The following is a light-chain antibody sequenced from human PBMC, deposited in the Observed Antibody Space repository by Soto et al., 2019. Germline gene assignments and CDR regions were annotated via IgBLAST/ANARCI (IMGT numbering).Light chain of an antibody. Sequence: QSVLTQPASVSGSPGQSITISCTGTSSDVGDFDHVSWYQQHPGKAPKLMIYDVTNRPSGVSNRFSGSKSGNTASLTISGLQAEDEADYYCSSFTSSSAFVFGTGTKVTVL. CDR1: SSDVGDFDH. J-gene: IGLJ1*01. V-gene: IGLV2-14*03. CDR3: SSFTSSSAFV. CDR2: DVT.